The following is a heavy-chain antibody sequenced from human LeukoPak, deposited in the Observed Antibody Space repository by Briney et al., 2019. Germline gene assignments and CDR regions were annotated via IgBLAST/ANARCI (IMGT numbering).Heavy chain of an antibody. D-gene: IGHD3-10*01. V-gene: IGHV3-30*03. CDR1: GFTFSSYG. CDR2: ISYDGSNK. Sequence: GRSLRLSCAASGFTFSSYGMHWVRQAPGKGLEWVAVISYDGSNKYYADSVKGRFTISRDDSKNTLYLQMNSLRAEDTAFYQCARDRTMVRGVMGDAFDIWGQGTMVTVSS. J-gene: IGHJ3*02. CDR3: ARDRTMVRGVMGDAFDI.